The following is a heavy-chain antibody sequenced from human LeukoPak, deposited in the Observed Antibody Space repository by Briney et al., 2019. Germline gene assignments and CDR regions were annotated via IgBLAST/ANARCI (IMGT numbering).Heavy chain of an antibody. Sequence: SETLSLTCTVSGGSVSSDYWSWIRQPPGKGLEWIGYIYHTGNSDYNPPLKSRATISLDTSKNQFSLKLTSVTAADTAVYFCARHPFSSPFDYWGQGTLVTVSS. V-gene: IGHV4-59*08. CDR2: IYHTGNS. CDR1: GGSVSSDY. J-gene: IGHJ4*02. D-gene: IGHD2/OR15-2a*01. CDR3: ARHPFSSPFDY.